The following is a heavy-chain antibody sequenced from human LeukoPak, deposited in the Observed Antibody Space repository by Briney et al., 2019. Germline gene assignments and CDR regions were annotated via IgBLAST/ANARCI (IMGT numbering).Heavy chain of an antibody. Sequence: PGGSLRLSCAASGFIFSSSWMTWVRQAPGNGLEWVASIKGDGSEKYYLDSVKGRFTISRDNAKKSLYLQMNSLRAEDTALYYCARHENWFLDYWGQGALVTVSS. CDR1: GFIFSSSW. J-gene: IGHJ4*02. CDR2: IKGDGSEK. CDR3: ARHENWFLDY. V-gene: IGHV3-7*04. D-gene: IGHD3-9*01.